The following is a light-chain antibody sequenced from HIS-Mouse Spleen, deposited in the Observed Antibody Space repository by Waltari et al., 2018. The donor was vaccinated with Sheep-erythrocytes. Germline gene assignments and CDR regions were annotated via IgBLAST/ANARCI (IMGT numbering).Light chain of an antibody. Sequence: DIQMTHSPSSLSASVGDRVTIPCQASQDISNYLNWYQQKPGKAPKLLIYDASNLETGVPSRFSGSGSGTDFTFTISSLQPEDIATYYCQQYDNLLALTFGGGTKVEIK. CDR1: QDISNY. CDR2: DAS. J-gene: IGKJ4*01. V-gene: IGKV1-33*01. CDR3: QQYDNLLALT.